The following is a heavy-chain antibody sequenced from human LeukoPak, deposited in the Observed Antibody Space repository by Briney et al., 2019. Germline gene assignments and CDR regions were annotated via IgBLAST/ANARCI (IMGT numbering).Heavy chain of an antibody. CDR1: GVSISSTTLY. V-gene: IGHV4-39*01. D-gene: IGHD3-9*01. CDR2: IYYSGTT. CDR3: AGAPAGGSDWLSPFDY. Sequence: SETLSLTCTVPGVSISSTTLYWGWVRQSPGKGLEWIATIYYSGTTYYNPSLKSRVTISVDTSKNQFSLKLTSVTAADTAIYYYAGAPAGGSDWLSPFDYWGQGTLVTVSS. J-gene: IGHJ4*02.